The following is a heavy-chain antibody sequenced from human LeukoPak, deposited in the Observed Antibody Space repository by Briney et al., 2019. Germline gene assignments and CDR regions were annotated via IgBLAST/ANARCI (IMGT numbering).Heavy chain of an antibody. CDR2: IYYSGST. V-gene: IGHV4-59*08. CDR3: ARISAYSGTYY. D-gene: IGHD1-26*01. CDR1: GGSISSYY. Sequence: SETLSLTCTVSGGSISSYYWSWIRQPPGKGLEWIGYIYYSGSTNYNPSLKSRVTISVDTSKNQFSLKLSSVAAADTAVYYCARISAYSGTYYWGQGTLVTVSS. J-gene: IGHJ4*02.